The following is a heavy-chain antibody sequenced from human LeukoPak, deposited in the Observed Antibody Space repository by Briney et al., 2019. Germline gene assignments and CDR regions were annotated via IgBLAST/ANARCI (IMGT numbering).Heavy chain of an antibody. Sequence: GGSLRLSCTATGFTLRDYYMNWIRQAPGKGLEWVSYISTSGNTIYYADSVKGRFTISRDNAKNSLYLQMDSLRSEDTAVYYCASSGRYGGKPFDYWGQGTLVTVSS. CDR1: GFTLRDYY. D-gene: IGHD4-23*01. J-gene: IGHJ4*02. CDR2: ISTSGNTI. CDR3: ASSGRYGGKPFDY. V-gene: IGHV3-11*01.